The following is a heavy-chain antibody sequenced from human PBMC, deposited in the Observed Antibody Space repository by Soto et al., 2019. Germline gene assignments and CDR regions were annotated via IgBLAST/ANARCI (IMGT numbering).Heavy chain of an antibody. CDR1: GYTFTSHV. V-gene: IGHV1-18*04. J-gene: IGHJ1*01. CDR2: ISTYNGNT. Sequence: ASVKVSGKASGYTFTSHVINWVRQAPGQGLEWMGWISTYNGNTHYAQNLQGRVSMTTDTSTTTAYMELRSLRSDDTAVYFCARQDIKYYFDRGLSAQLPFFANWGQGSLVTVSS. CDR3: ARQDIKYYFDRGLSAQLPFFAN. D-gene: IGHD3-22*01.